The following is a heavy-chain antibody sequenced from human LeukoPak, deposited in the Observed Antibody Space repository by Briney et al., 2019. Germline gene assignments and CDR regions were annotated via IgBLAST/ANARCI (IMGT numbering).Heavy chain of an antibody. V-gene: IGHV3-23*01. CDR1: GFTFSSYA. D-gene: IGHD3-3*02. CDR3: AKSPDVALVNFDY. J-gene: IGHJ4*02. Sequence: GGSLRFSCAASGFTFSSYAITWVRQAPGKGLEWVSTISASGGTTYYADSVKGRFTISRDNSKDTLHLQMNSLRAEDTAVYYCAKSPDVALVNFDYWGQGSLVTVSS. CDR2: ISASGGTT.